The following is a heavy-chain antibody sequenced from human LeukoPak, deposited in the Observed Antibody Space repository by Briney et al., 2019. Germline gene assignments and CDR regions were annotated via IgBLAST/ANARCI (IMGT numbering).Heavy chain of an antibody. CDR1: GFTFGTYA. V-gene: IGHV3-23*01. Sequence: GGSLRLSCVASGFTFGTYAMSWVRQAPGKGLEWVSGTSGSGGSTYYTDSVKGRFIISRDNSRNTLYLQMHSLRAEDTAVYYCAKGWSKSSLDGFDIWGQGTMVTVSS. CDR3: AKGWSKSSLDGFDI. CDR2: TSGSGGST. D-gene: IGHD1-26*01. J-gene: IGHJ3*02.